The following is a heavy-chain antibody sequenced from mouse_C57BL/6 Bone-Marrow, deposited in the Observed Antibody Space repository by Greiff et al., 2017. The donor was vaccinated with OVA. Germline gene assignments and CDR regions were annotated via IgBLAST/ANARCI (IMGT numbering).Heavy chain of an antibody. CDR3: ARSLSTVVARDWYFDV. CDR2: IYPRDGST. Sequence: QVQLKESGPELVKPGASVKLSCKASGYTFTSYDINWVKQRPGQGLEWIGWIYPRDGSTKYNEKFKGKATLTVDTSSSTAYMELHSLTSEDSAVYFCARSLSTVVARDWYFDVWGTGTTVTVSS. V-gene: IGHV1-85*01. J-gene: IGHJ1*03. CDR1: GYTFTSYD. D-gene: IGHD1-1*01.